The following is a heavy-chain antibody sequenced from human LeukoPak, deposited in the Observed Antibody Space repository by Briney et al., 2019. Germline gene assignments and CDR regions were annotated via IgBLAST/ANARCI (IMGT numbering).Heavy chain of an antibody. Sequence: GGSLRLSCAASGFTFDGYAMRWVRQAPGKGLEWVSGISGNGGSIGYADSVKGRFTISRDNAKNSLYLQMNSLRAEDTALYYCAKDRRDGYNYYYYGMDVWGQGTTVTVSS. CDR1: GFTFDGYA. D-gene: IGHD5-24*01. J-gene: IGHJ6*02. V-gene: IGHV3-9*01. CDR3: AKDRRDGYNYYYYGMDV. CDR2: ISGNGGSI.